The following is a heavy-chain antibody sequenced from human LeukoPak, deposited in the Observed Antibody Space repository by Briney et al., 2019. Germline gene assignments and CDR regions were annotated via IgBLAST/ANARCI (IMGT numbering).Heavy chain of an antibody. J-gene: IGHJ3*02. D-gene: IGHD4-23*01. V-gene: IGHV3-23*01. Sequence: GGSLRLSCAASGFTFSSYAMSWVRQAPRKGLEWVSAISGGGGSTYYADSVKGRFTISRDNSKNTLYLQMNSLRAEDTAVYYCAKEGGRAVVTPFDAFDIWGQGTMVTVSS. CDR1: GFTFSSYA. CDR3: AKEGGRAVVTPFDAFDI. CDR2: ISGGGGST.